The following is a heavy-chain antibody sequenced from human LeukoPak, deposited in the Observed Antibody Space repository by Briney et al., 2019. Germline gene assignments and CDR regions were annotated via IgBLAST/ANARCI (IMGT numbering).Heavy chain of an antibody. CDR1: GGSISSYY. J-gene: IGHJ3*01. Sequence: PSETLSLTXTVSGGSISSYYWSWIRQPAGKGLEWIGRIYTSGTTNYNPSLKSRVTMSLDTSKNQLSLNLSSVTAADTAVYYCARDQTYYDTSGYSLYAFDFWGQGTMVALSS. D-gene: IGHD3-22*01. CDR3: ARDQTYYDTSGYSLYAFDF. CDR2: IYTSGTT. V-gene: IGHV4-4*07.